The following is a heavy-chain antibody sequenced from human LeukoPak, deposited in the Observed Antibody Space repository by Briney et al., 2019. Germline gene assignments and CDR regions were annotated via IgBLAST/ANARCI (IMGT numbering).Heavy chain of an antibody. CDR1: GYTFTSYG. J-gene: IGHJ3*02. CDR2: ISAYNGNT. CDR3: ASGIVVDDAFDI. V-gene: IGHV1-18*01. D-gene: IGHD3-22*01. Sequence: ASVKVSCKXSGYTFTSYGISWVRQAPGQGLEWMGWISAYNGNTNYAQKLQGRVTMTTDTSTSTAYMELRSLRSDDTAVYYCASGIVVDDAFDIWGQGTMVTVSS.